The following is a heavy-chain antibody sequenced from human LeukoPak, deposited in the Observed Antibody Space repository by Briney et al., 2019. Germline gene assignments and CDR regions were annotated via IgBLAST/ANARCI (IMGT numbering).Heavy chain of an antibody. J-gene: IGHJ4*02. V-gene: IGHV6-1*01. D-gene: IGHD1-26*01. CDR3: AGTGSYFRY. CDR2: TYYRSKWYL. CDR1: GDSVSSNSAT. Sequence: SQTLSLTCAISGDSVSSNSATWNWIRQSPSRGLEWLGRTYYRSKWYLDYGMSVKSRITINPDTSKNQFSLQLHSVTPDDTAVYFCAGTGSYFRYWDQGTLVTVSS.